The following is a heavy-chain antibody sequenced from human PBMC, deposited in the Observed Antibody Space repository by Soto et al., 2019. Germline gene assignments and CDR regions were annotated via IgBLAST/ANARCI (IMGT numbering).Heavy chain of an antibody. CDR2: IYYSGST. Sequence: QVQLQESGPGLVKPSQTLSLTCTVSGGSISSGGYYWSWIRQHPGKGLEWIGYIYYSGSTYYNPSLKSRVTISVDTSKNQFSLKLSSVTAADTAVYYCARAGCSGGSCYSARGIFDYWGQGTLVTVSS. J-gene: IGHJ4*02. V-gene: IGHV4-31*03. CDR1: GGSISSGGYY. CDR3: ARAGCSGGSCYSARGIFDY. D-gene: IGHD2-15*01.